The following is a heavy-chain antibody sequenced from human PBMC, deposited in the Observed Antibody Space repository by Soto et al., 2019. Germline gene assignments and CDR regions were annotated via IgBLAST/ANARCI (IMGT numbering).Heavy chain of an antibody. CDR1: GFTFDDYA. D-gene: IGHD6-13*01. Sequence: VHLVESGGGLVQPGRSLKLSCVASGFTFDDYAMYWVRQAPGKGPEWVSGISWSGTNIAYADSVKGRFTISRDNAKNTLYLQMTSLRADDTALYYCAKGGSAALISAAGTGNWFDPWGQGSLVTVSS. J-gene: IGHJ5*02. CDR2: ISWSGTNI. V-gene: IGHV3-9*01. CDR3: AKGGSAALISAAGTGNWFDP.